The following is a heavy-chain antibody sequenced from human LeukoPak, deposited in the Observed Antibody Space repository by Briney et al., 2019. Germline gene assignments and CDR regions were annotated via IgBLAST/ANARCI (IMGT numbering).Heavy chain of an antibody. V-gene: IGHV3-7*01. J-gene: IGHJ5*01. CDR2: IKGDGNEK. CDR3: AKEGAYPKITYDS. CDR1: GFSFSRYW. Sequence: GGFLRLSCAASGFSFSRYWMNWVRQAPGKGLEWVANIKGDGNEKNYVDSVKGRFSISRDNARNSLYLQMDSLRAEDTAVYYCAKEGAYPKITYDSWGQGALVTVSS. D-gene: IGHD1-20*01.